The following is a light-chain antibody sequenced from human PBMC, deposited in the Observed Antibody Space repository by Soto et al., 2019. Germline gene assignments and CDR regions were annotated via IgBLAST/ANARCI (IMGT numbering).Light chain of an antibody. CDR1: QSINSRY. CDR3: QQFGSSPGFT. J-gene: IGKJ3*01. V-gene: IGKV3-20*01. CDR2: GAS. Sequence: EIVLTQSPGTLSLSPGERATLSCRASQSINSRYLAWYQQKPGQAPRLLIYGASSRDTGIPDRFSGSGSVTDFTLTISRLEPEDFAVYYCQQFGSSPGFTFGPGTIVDIK.